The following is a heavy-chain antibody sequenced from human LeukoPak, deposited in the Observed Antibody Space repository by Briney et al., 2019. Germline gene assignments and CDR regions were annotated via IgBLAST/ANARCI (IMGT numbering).Heavy chain of an antibody. CDR1: GGTFSSYG. D-gene: IGHD3-10*01. CDR2: IIPILNIA. J-gene: IGHJ4*02. CDR3: ARVAGSSYDY. Sequence: GASVKVSCKASGGTFSSYGIIWVRQAPGQGLEWMGRIIPILNIADYAQKFQGRVTITADTSTSTAYMELSSLRPEDTAVYYCARVAGSSYDYWGQGTLVTVSS. V-gene: IGHV1-69*04.